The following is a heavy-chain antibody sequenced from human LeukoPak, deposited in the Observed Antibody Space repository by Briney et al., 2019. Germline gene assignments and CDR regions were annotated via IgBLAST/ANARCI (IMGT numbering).Heavy chain of an antibody. J-gene: IGHJ4*02. Sequence: PGGSLRLSCAASGFSFHYYAKHWVRQAPGKGLEWVAVISYDGANEYYADSVKGRLTISRDNSKNTLYMEMSSLRPEDTAVYYCARPIDNGSGSYYFPDWGQGTLVTVSS. V-gene: IGHV3-30-3*01. CDR2: ISYDGANE. D-gene: IGHD3-10*01. CDR3: ARPIDNGSGSYYFPD. CDR1: GFSFHYYA.